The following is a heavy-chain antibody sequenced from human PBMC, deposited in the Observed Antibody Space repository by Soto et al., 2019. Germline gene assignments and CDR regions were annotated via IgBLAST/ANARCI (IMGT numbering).Heavy chain of an antibody. CDR3: ARVQGGNILVVAAAPDY. D-gene: IGHD2-2*01. CDR1: GYTFTSHS. Sequence: ASVKVSCKASGYTFTSHSISWVRQVPGQGLEWMGRISTYSGKTNYAQTLQGRLTMTTDTSTSTAYMELESLRSDDTAVYYCARVQGGNILVVAAAPDYWGQGTLVTVSS. J-gene: IGHJ4*02. V-gene: IGHV1-18*04. CDR2: ISTYSGKT.